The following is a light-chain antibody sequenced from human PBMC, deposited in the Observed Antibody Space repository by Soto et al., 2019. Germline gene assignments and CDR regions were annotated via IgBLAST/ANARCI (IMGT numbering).Light chain of an antibody. V-gene: IGLV2-8*01. Sequence: QSALTQPPSASGSPGQSVTISCTGTSSDVGSYNYVSWYQQHPGKAPKLIIYDVSKRPSGVPDRFSGSKSGNTASLTVSGLQTDDEADYYCSSYGGSDNLVFGGGTKLTVL. J-gene: IGLJ3*02. CDR1: SSDVGSYNY. CDR3: SSYGGSDNLV. CDR2: DVS.